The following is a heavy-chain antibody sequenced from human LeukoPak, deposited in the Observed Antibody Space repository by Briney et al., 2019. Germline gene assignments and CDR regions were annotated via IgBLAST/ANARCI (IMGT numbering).Heavy chain of an antibody. D-gene: IGHD2-2*01. V-gene: IGHV3-30*02. CDR1: GFTFSSYG. CDR3: ARSTQIVVVPDFDP. J-gene: IGHJ5*02. CDR2: IRYDGSNK. Sequence: QPGGSLRLSCAASGFTFSSYGMHWVRQAPGKGLEWVAFIRYDGSNKYYADSVKGRFTISRDNSKNTLYPQMNSLRAEDTAVYYCARSTQIVVVPDFDPWGQGTLVTVSS.